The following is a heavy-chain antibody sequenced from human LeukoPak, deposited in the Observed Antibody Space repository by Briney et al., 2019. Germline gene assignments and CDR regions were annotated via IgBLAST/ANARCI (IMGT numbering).Heavy chain of an antibody. J-gene: IGHJ4*02. CDR2: ISSVGST. Sequence: GGSLRLSCAASGFTVSSNYMSWVRQAPGKGLEWVSLISSVGSTYYADSVKGRFTISRDNTKNTLYLQMNSLRAEDTAVYYCALSREAAGTVFDDWGQGTLVTVSS. D-gene: IGHD6-13*01. CDR3: ALSREAAGTVFDD. V-gene: IGHV3-53*01. CDR1: GFTVSSNY.